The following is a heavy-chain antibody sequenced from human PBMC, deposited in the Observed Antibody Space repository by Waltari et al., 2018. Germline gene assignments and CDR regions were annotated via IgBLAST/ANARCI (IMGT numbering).Heavy chain of an antibody. CDR1: GSTFSSYG. CDR2: IWYDGSNK. D-gene: IGHD4-4*01. V-gene: IGHV3-33*01. CDR3: AREWLQYYFDY. J-gene: IGHJ4*02. Sequence: QVQLVESGGGVVQPGRSLRPSCAASGSTFSSYGMHGVRQAPGKGLEWVAVIWYDGSNKYYADSVKGRFTISRDNSKNTLYLQMNSLRAEDTAVYYCAREWLQYYFDYWGQGTLVTVSS.